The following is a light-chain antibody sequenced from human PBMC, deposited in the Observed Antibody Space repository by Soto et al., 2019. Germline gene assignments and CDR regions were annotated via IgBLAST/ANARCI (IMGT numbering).Light chain of an antibody. CDR2: EVT. V-gene: IGLV2-8*01. CDR3: SSYAGTNDYVV. CDR1: SNDVGGYKY. Sequence: QSALTQPPSASGSPGQSVTISCTGTSNDVGGYKYVSWYQQHPGKAPKLMIYEVTQRPSGIPDRFSGSKSGNTAYLTVSGLQADDEAEYFCSSYAGTNDYVVFGGGTKLTVL. J-gene: IGLJ2*01.